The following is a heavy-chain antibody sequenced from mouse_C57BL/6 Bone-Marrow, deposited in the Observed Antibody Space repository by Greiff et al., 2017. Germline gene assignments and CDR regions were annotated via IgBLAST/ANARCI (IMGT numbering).Heavy chain of an antibody. D-gene: IGHD1-1*01. CDR1: GYTFTSYG. CDR3: ATTTVYWYFDV. J-gene: IGHJ1*03. Sequence: QVQLQQSGAELARPGASVKLSCTASGYTFTSYGISWVKQRTGQGLEWIGEIYPRSGNTYYNEKFKGKATLTADKSSSTAYMELRSLTSEDSAVYFCATTTVYWYFDVWGTGTTVTVSS. V-gene: IGHV1-81*01. CDR2: IYPRSGNT.